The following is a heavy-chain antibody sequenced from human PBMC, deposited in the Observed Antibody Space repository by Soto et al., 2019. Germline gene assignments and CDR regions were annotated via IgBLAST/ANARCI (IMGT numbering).Heavy chain of an antibody. CDR3: AKDPNGDYVGGFEM. CDR1: GLTISGKKY. CDR2: LYDVDGS. J-gene: IGHJ3*02. D-gene: IGHD4-17*01. Sequence: DVQLVESGGGLIQPGESLRLSCAAFGLTISGKKYVAWVRQAPGKGLEWVSALYDVDGSFYADSVTGRFTTSSDSSKTTVYLQMNDLRAEDTALYYCAKDPNGDYVGGFEMWGQGTKVTVSS. V-gene: IGHV3-53*01.